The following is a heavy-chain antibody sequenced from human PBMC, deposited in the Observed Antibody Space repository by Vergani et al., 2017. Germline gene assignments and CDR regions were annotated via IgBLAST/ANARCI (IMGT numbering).Heavy chain of an antibody. D-gene: IGHD6-19*01. V-gene: IGHV3-23*01. CDR1: GFTFSSYA. J-gene: IGHJ4*02. CDR2: ISRSGDSR. Sequence: EVQLLESGGGLVQPGGSLRLSCAASGFTFSSYAMSWVRQAPGKGLEWVSAISRSGDSRYYADSVQGRFTISRDNSKNTLYLQMNNLRAEDTALYYCAKGYSSDWYGGACDYWGQGTLVTVSS. CDR3: AKGYSSDWYGGACDY.